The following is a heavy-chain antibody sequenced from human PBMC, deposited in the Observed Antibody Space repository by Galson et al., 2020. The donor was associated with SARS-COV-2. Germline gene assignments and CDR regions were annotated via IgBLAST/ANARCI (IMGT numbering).Heavy chain of an antibody. CDR1: GASISSYY. CDR2: IYYGGST. D-gene: IGHD6-19*01. V-gene: IGHV4-59*01. CDR3: ARTMDSSGWYPYYFDY. J-gene: IGHJ4*02. Sequence: SETLSLTCTVSGASISSYYWSWIRQPPGKGLEWIGYIYYGGSTNYNPSLKGRVTISVDTSKNQFSLKLTSVTAADTAMYYCARTMDSSGWYPYYFDYWGQGTLVTVSS.